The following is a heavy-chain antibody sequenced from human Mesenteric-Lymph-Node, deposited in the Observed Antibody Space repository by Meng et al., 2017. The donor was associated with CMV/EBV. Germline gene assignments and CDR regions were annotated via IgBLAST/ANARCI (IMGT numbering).Heavy chain of an antibody. Sequence: LILSCAASGFTFSAFLMSLVRQAPGKGLEWVAHINQDGSEKYYVDSVRGRFTISRDNAKNSLYLQMKSLRAEDTAVYYCARSWRQFDYWGQGTLVTVSS. CDR2: INQDGSEK. CDR3: ARSWRQFDY. CDR1: GFTFSAFL. V-gene: IGHV3-7*01. D-gene: IGHD6-13*01. J-gene: IGHJ4*02.